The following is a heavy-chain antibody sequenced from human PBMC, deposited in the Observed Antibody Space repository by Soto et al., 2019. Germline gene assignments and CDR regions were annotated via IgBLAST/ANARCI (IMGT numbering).Heavy chain of an antibody. CDR3: AKDLPYSGYDSKVIYYYYSGMEV. CDR1: GLTCSSYS. CDR2: ISSSSSYT. J-gene: IGHJ6*02. Sequence: GSLRLSCADSGLTCSSYSMNWVRQAPGKGLEWVSSISSSSSYTYYADSVKGRFTISRDNSKNTLYLQMNSLRAEDTAVYYCAKDLPYSGYDSKVIYYYYSGMEVWGQGTTVTVSS. D-gene: IGHD5-12*01. V-gene: IGHV3-21*04.